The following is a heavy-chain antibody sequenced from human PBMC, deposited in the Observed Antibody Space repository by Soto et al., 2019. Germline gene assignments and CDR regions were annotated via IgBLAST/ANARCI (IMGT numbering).Heavy chain of an antibody. CDR1: GDSVSSNSAA. D-gene: IGHD6-6*01. J-gene: IGHJ6*02. CDR3: ARAKEYTSSSGMDV. V-gene: IGHV6-1*01. CDR2: TYYRSKWYN. Sequence: SQTLSLTCAISGDSVSSNSAAWNWIRQSPSRGLEWLGRTYYRSKWYNDYAVSVESRIILNPDTSRNQFSLQLNSVTPEDTAVYFCARAKEYTSSSGMDVWGQGTTVTAP.